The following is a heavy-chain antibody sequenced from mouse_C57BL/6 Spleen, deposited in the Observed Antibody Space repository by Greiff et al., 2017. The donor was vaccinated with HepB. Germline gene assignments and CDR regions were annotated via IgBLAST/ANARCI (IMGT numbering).Heavy chain of an antibody. Sequence: EVKVVESGGGLVKPGGSLKLSCAASGFTFSSYAMSWVRQTPEKRLEWVATISDGGSYTYYPDNVKGRFTISRDNAKNNLYLQMSHLKSEDTAMYYCARVYYYGSSRYFDVWGTGTTVTVSS. D-gene: IGHD1-1*01. V-gene: IGHV5-4*03. CDR2: ISDGGSYT. CDR3: ARVYYYGSSRYFDV. CDR1: GFTFSSYA. J-gene: IGHJ1*03.